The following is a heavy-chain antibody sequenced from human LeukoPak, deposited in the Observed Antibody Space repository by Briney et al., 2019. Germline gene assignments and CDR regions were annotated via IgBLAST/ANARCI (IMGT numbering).Heavy chain of an antibody. CDR3: AKEYSYGYHPLYYFDY. V-gene: IGHV3-23*01. CDR1: GFTFSSYG. CDR2: ISGSGGST. J-gene: IGHJ4*02. Sequence: PGGSLRLSCAASGFTFSSYGMHWVRQAPGKGLEWVSAISGSGGSTYYADSVKGRFTISRDNSKNTLYLQMNSLRAEDTAVYYCAKEYSYGYHPLYYFDYWGQGTLVTVSS. D-gene: IGHD5-18*01.